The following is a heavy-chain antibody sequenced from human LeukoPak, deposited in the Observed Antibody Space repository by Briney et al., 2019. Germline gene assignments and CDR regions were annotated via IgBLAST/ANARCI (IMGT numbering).Heavy chain of an antibody. CDR2: VSYDGSNK. D-gene: IGHD5-18*01. CDR3: ARDRGYSYGYLNY. CDR1: GFTFSSYA. J-gene: IGHJ4*02. Sequence: PGRSLRLSCAASGFTFSSYAMHWVRQAPGKGLEWVAVVSYDGSNKYYADSVKGRFTISRDNSKNTLYLQMNSLRAEDTAVYYCARDRGYSYGYLNYWGQGTLVTVSS. V-gene: IGHV3-30*04.